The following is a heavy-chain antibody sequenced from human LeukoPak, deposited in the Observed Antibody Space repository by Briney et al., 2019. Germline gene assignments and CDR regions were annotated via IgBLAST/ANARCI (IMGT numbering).Heavy chain of an antibody. CDR3: ARDPTLRYFDWYGTQGAFDI. J-gene: IGHJ3*02. CDR2: INPNSGGT. D-gene: IGHD3-9*01. V-gene: IGHV1-2*02. Sequence: GASVKVSCKASGYTFTGYYMHWVRQAPGQGLEWMGWINPNSGGTNNAQKFQGRVTMTRDTSISTAYMELSRLRSDDTAVYYCARDPTLRYFDWYGTQGAFDIWGQGTMVTVSS. CDR1: GYTFTGYY.